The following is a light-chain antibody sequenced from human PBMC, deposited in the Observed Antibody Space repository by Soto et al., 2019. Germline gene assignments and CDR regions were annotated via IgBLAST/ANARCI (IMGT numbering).Light chain of an antibody. V-gene: IGKV1-12*01. CDR2: TAS. J-gene: IGKJ4*01. CDR1: QGISSW. Sequence: DIQMTQSPSSVSASVGDRVTITCRASQGISSWLAWYQQKPGKAPNLLIHTASSLQSGVPSRFSGSGSGTDFTLTISSMQAEDVAAYYCQQPNSFPLTFGGGTKVEIK. CDR3: QQPNSFPLT.